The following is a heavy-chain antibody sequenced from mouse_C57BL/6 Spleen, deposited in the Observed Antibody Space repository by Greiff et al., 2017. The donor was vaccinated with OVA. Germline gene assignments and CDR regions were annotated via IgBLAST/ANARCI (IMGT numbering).Heavy chain of an antibody. CDR1: GYTFTSYW. J-gene: IGHJ2*01. CDR2: IDPSDSET. V-gene: IGHV1-52*01. CDR3: ARGAIYYFDY. Sequence: VQLQQPGAELVRPGSSVKLSCKASGYTFTSYWMHWVKQRPIQGLEWIGNIDPSDSETPYNQKFKDKATLTVDKSSSTAYMQLSSLTSEDSAVYYCARGAIYYFDYWGQGTTLTVSS.